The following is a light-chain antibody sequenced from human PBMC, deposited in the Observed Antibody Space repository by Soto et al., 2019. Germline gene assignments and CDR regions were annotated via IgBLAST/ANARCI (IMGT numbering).Light chain of an antibody. CDR2: EGS. Sequence: QSALTQPASVSGSPGQSITISCTGTSSSSDVGSFNLVSWYQQHPGQAPKLIIYEGSKRPSGVSTRFSGSKSGNTASLTISGLQTEDEADYYCCSYAGGNSAVFGGGTQLTVL. J-gene: IGLJ7*01. V-gene: IGLV2-23*01. CDR3: CSYAGGNSAV. CDR1: SSSSDVGSFNL.